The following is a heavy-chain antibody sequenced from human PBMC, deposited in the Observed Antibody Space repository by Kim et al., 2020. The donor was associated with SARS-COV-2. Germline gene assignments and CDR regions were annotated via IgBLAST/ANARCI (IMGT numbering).Heavy chain of an antibody. CDR3: ARRWELLDAFDI. CDR1: GGSISSSSYY. D-gene: IGHD1-26*01. CDR2: ILYSGST. Sequence: SETLSLTCTISGGSISSSSYYWGWIRQPPGKGLEWIGSILYSGSTYDNPSLKSRVTISVDTSKNQFSLKLNSVIDADTAVYYCARRWELLDAFDIWGQETMVTVSS. J-gene: IGHJ3*02. V-gene: IGHV4-39*01.